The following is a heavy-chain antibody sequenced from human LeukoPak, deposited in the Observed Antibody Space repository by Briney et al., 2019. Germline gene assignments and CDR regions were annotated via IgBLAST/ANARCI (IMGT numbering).Heavy chain of an antibody. CDR3: APNSYGMDV. D-gene: IGHD1-1*01. J-gene: IGHJ6*02. V-gene: IGHV1-69*04. Sequence: SVTVCFTAAGGTFTSYANSWVRQAPGQGLEWMGKIIPILGIANYAKKFQGRVTITANKSTSTAYMELSSLRSEDTAVYYCAPNSYGMDVWGQGTTVTVSS. CDR2: IIPILGIA. CDR1: GGTFTSYA.